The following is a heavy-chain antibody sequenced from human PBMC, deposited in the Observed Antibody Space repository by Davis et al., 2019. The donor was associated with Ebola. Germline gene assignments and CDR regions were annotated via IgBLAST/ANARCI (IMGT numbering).Heavy chain of an antibody. V-gene: IGHV3-48*02. Sequence: GESLKISCEASGFSFDAYAMHWVRQAPGKGPEWVSYISGITINIYYADSVKGRFTISRDNAKNSLYLQMESLRDEDTAVYYCVRYGGGSHDYWGRGTQVTVSS. CDR1: GFSFDAYA. D-gene: IGHD4-23*01. J-gene: IGHJ4*01. CDR2: ISGITINI. CDR3: VRYGGGSHDY.